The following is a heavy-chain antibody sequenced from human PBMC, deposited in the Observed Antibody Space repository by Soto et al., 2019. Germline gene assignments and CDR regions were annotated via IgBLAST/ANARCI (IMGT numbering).Heavy chain of an antibody. J-gene: IGHJ4*02. CDR2: SSYECRET. CDR3: ARDSGWPILNFDN. D-gene: IGHD3-10*01. Sequence: GRSLRLSCAASALDFSRYGISRVRPARGKGLECLPASSYECRETFYGDAAKGRFTVSKEMSKNTAVLQMNALIHEDTAVYFCARDSGWPILNFDNWGQETPVTVSS. V-gene: IGHV3-30*03. CDR1: ALDFSRYG.